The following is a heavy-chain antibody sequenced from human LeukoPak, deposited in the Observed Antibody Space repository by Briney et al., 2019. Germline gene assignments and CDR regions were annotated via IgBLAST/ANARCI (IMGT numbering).Heavy chain of an antibody. CDR3: ARGSRQLGSFDP. V-gene: IGHV4-34*01. D-gene: IGHD6-13*01. J-gene: IGHJ5*02. CDR1: GGSISSYY. CDR2: VNHSGST. Sequence: PSETLSLTCTVSGGSISSYYWSWIRQPPGKGLEWIGEVNHSGSTNYNPSLKSRVTISVDTSKNQFSLKLSSVTAADTAVYYCARGSRQLGSFDPWGQGTLVTVSS.